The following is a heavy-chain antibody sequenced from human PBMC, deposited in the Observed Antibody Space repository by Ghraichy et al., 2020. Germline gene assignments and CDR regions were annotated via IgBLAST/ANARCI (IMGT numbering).Heavy chain of an antibody. CDR2: IYPGDSDT. CDR3: AGSSSWYYYYMDV. V-gene: IGHV5-51*01. CDR1: GYSFTSYW. D-gene: IGHD6-13*01. J-gene: IGHJ6*03. Sequence: GESLNISCKGSGYSFTSYWIGWVRQMPGKGLEWMGIIYPGDSDTRYSPSFQGQVTISADKSISTAYLQWSSLEASDTAMYYCAGSSSWYYYYMDVWGKGTTVTVSS.